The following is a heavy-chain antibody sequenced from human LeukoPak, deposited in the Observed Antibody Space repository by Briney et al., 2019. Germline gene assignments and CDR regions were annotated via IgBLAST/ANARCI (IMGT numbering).Heavy chain of an antibody. J-gene: IGHJ3*02. CDR2: IYTSGST. Sequence: SETLSLTCTVSGGSIGSYYWSWIRQPAGKGLEWIGRIYTSGSTNYNPSLKSRVTMSVDTSKNQFSLKLSSVTAADTAVYYCARAAKGYYPSNDAFDIWGQGTMVTVSS. CDR3: ARAAKGYYPSNDAFDI. D-gene: IGHD1-26*01. V-gene: IGHV4-4*07. CDR1: GGSIGSYY.